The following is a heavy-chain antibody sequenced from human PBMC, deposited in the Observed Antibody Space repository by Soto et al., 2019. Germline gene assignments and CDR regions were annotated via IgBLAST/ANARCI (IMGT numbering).Heavy chain of an antibody. D-gene: IGHD5-18*01. CDR2: IYSGGST. Sequence: PGGSLRLSCAASGFTVSSNYMSWVRQAPGKGLEWVSVIYSGGSTYYADSVKGRFTISRDNSKNTLYLQMNSLRAEDPAVYYCARERRRYSYGFGGGRRDSAFDIWGQGTMVTVSS. V-gene: IGHV3-53*01. CDR1: GFTVSSNY. J-gene: IGHJ3*02. CDR3: ARERRRYSYGFGGGRRDSAFDI.